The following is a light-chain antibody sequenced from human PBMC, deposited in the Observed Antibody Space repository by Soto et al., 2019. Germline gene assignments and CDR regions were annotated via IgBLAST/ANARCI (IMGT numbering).Light chain of an antibody. CDR3: QQSYSTPPT. CDR1: QSVSNNY. CDR2: GAS. V-gene: IGKV3-20*01. Sequence: EIVLTQSPGTLSLSPVERATLSCRASQSVSNNYLAWYQQKPGQAPRLLIYGASNRATGIPDRFSGSGSGTDFTLTISSLQPEDFATYYCQQSYSTPPTFGQGTKVDIK. J-gene: IGKJ1*01.